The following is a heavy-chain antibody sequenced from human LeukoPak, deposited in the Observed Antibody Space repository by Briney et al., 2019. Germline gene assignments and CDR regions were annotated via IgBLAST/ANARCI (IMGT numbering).Heavy chain of an antibody. Sequence: GRSLRLSCAASGFTFSSYAMHWVRQAPGKGLEWVAVISYDGSNKYYADSVKGRFTISRDNSKNTLYLQMNSLRAEDTAVYYCAREGTVRGVIPSSFDYWGQGTLVTVSS. V-gene: IGHV3-30-3*01. CDR3: AREGTVRGVIPSSFDY. D-gene: IGHD3-10*01. CDR1: GFTFSSYA. CDR2: ISYDGSNK. J-gene: IGHJ4*02.